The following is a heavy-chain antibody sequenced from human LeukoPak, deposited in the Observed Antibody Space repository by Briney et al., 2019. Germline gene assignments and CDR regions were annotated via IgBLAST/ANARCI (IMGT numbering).Heavy chain of an antibody. CDR3: ARGYDFWSGRTKYNWFVP. J-gene: IGHJ5*02. CDR1: GYTFTGDY. D-gene: IGHD3-3*01. V-gene: IGHV1-2*02. CDR2: IHPNAGDT. Sequence: GASVKVSCKASGYTFTGDYMHCGGEAPGPGVGWMGWIHPNAGDTNYAQKFQGRVTMTRDTSISTAYMELSRLRSDHTAVYYCARGYDFWSGRTKYNWFVPWGQGTLVTVSS.